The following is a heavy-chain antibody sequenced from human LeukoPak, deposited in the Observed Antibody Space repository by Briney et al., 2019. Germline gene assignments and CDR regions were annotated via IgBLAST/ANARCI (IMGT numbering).Heavy chain of an antibody. V-gene: IGHV3-23*01. CDR2: IVGSGGST. Sequence: PGASLRLSCAASGFTFSNYAMSWVRQAPGKGLEWVSAIVGSGGSTYYADSVKGRFTISRENSKNTLILQMNSLRVEDTALYYCSKWGDYDVLTGYYDSDFWGQGTLVTVSS. J-gene: IGHJ4*02. CDR1: GFTFSNYA. CDR3: SKWGDYDVLTGYYDSDF. D-gene: IGHD3-9*01.